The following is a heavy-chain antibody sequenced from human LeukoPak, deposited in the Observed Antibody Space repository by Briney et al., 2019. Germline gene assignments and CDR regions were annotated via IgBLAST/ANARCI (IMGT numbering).Heavy chain of an antibody. D-gene: IGHD2-15*01. J-gene: IGHJ4*02. CDR3: ARGHCSGGSCYIPLEY. V-gene: IGHV3-66*03. Sequence: PGGSLRLSCAASGFTVSRNYMTWVRQAPGKGLEWVSVIYSSGTTYYADSVKGRFTISRDNSRNIMNLQTDSLRPEDTAVYYCARGHCSGGSCYIPLEYWGQGTLVTVSS. CDR2: IYSSGTT. CDR1: GFTVSRNY.